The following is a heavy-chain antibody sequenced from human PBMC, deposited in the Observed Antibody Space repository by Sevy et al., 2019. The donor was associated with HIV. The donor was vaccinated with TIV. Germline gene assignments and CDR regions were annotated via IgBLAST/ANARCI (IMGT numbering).Heavy chain of an antibody. CDR2: ISSVGGDK. J-gene: IGHJ4*02. Sequence: GGSLRLSCAASGLTFSSHAMHWVRQAPGKGLEWVALISSVGGDKFYADSVKGRFTVSRDNPKNTQYLQMKSLRPEDTAIYYCTRDAGYSMAWSPSDYWGQGTLVTVSS. V-gene: IGHV3-30-3*01. CDR3: TRDAGYSMAWSPSDY. D-gene: IGHD6-13*01. CDR1: GLTFSSHA.